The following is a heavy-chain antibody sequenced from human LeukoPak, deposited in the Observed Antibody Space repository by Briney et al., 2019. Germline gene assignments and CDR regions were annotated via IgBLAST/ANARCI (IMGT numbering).Heavy chain of an antibody. Sequence: GGSLRLSCAVSGFIVSDYYMYWVRQAPGKRLEWVSVIYTGGRTLYADAVRGRVTISRDSPKNTLYLKMDSLRAEDTAIYYCARDSSDFADALDIWGQGTMVTVSS. D-gene: IGHD2/OR15-2a*01. J-gene: IGHJ3*02. CDR2: IYTGGRT. V-gene: IGHV3-53*01. CDR3: ARDSSDFADALDI. CDR1: GFIVSDYY.